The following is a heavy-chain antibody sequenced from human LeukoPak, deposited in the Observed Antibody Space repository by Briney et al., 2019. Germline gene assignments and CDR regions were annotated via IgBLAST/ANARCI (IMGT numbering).Heavy chain of an antibody. Sequence: PGGSLRLSCAASGFTFSSYAMSWVRQAPGKGLEWVSAISGSGGSTYYADSVKGRFTISRDNSKNTLYLQMNSLRAEDTAVYYRAKDFWSGYSSDYWGQGTLVTVSS. CDR1: GFTFSSYA. J-gene: IGHJ4*02. D-gene: IGHD3-3*01. CDR3: AKDFWSGYSSDY. CDR2: ISGSGGST. V-gene: IGHV3-23*01.